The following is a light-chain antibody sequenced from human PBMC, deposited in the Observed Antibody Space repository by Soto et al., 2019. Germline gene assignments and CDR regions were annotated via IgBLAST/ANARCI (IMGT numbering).Light chain of an antibody. J-gene: IGKJ1*01. CDR2: KAS. Sequence: DIQMTQSPSTLSASVGDRVTITCRASQSISSWLAWYQQKPGKAPKLLIYKASGLVSGVPSRFSGSGSGTEFPLTLSSLPPDDCAAYYCQQFHNYPLTFGQGTWVEIK. CDR1: QSISSW. CDR3: QQFHNYPLT. V-gene: IGKV1-5*03.